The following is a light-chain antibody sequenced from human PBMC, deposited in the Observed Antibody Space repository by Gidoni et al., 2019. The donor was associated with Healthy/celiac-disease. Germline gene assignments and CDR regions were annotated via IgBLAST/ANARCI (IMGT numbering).Light chain of an antibody. Sequence: DIQMTQSPSTLSASVGYRVTITCRDSQIIRSWLAWYQQKPGKAPKLLIYYASSLESGGPSRFSGSGSGTEFTLTISGLQPDDFATYYCQQYNSYPWTFGQGTKVEIK. V-gene: IGKV1-5*01. CDR3: QQYNSYPWT. J-gene: IGKJ1*01. CDR2: YAS. CDR1: QIIRSW.